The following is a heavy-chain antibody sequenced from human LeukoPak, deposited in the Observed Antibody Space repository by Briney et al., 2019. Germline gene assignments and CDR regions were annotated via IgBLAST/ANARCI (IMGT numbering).Heavy chain of an antibody. J-gene: IGHJ6*04. CDR1: GFTFSSYA. CDR2: ISSNGGST. V-gene: IGHV3-64D*06. CDR3: VKDRVAGRDYYYGMDV. Sequence: GGSLRLFCSASGFTFSSYAMHWVRQAPGKGLEYVSAISSNGGSTYYADSVKGRFTISRDNSKNTLYLQMSGLRAEDTAVYYCVKDRVAGRDYYYGMDVWGKGTTVTVSS. D-gene: IGHD6-19*01.